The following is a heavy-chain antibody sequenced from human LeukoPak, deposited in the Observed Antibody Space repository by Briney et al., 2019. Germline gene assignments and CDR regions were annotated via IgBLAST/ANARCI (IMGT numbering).Heavy chain of an antibody. J-gene: IGHJ4*02. CDR3: ARVRYRLAETYIDY. CDR1: GYIFTGYY. D-gene: IGHD3-16*01. Sequence: ASVKVSCKASGYIFTGYYMHWVRQAPGQGLEWMGWVNPNSGDTNYAQKFQGRVTMTRDTSISTAYMELSRLRSDDTAVYYCARVRYRLAETYIDYWGQGTLVTVSS. CDR2: VNPNSGDT. V-gene: IGHV1-2*02.